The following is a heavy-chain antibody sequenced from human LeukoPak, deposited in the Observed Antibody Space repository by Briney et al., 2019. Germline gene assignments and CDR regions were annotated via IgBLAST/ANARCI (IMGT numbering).Heavy chain of an antibody. J-gene: IGHJ6*02. CDR3: ASHPDLWGNGMDV. CDR2: IWYDGSNK. D-gene: IGHD7-27*01. V-gene: IGHV3-33*03. Sequence: GGSLSLSCAASGFTFSSYGMHWVRQAPGKGLEWVAVIWYDGSNKYYADSVKGRFTISRDNAKNSLYLQMNSLRAEDTAVYYCASHPDLWGNGMDVWGQGTTVTVSS. CDR1: GFTFSSYG.